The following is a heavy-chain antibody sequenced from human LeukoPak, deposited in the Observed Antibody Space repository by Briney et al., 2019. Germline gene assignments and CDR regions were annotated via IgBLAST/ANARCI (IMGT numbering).Heavy chain of an antibody. CDR3: ARDRQWLVPPYYYGMDV. V-gene: IGHV6-1*01. CDR1: GDSVSSNSAA. CDR2: TYYRSKWYN. Sequence: SQTLSLTCAISGDSVSSNSAAWNWIRQSPSRGLEWLGRTYYRSKWYNDYAVSVKSRITINPDTSKNQFSLQLNSVTPEDTAVYYCARDRQWLVPPYYYGMDVWGQGTTVTVSS. D-gene: IGHD6-19*01. J-gene: IGHJ6*02.